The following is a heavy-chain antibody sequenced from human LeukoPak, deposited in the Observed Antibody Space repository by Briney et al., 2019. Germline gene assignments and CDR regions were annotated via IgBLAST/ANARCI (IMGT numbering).Heavy chain of an antibody. V-gene: IGHV3-23*01. D-gene: IGHD6-13*01. CDR2: ISGSGSST. J-gene: IGHJ4*02. CDR1: GLTFSSYA. Sequence: GGSLRLSCAASGLTFSSYAMSWVRQAPGKGLEWVSAISGSGSSTYYADSVKGRFTISRDNSKNTLYLQMNSLRAEDTAVYYCAKLGAAAGTFDYWGQGTLVTVSS. CDR3: AKLGAAAGTFDY.